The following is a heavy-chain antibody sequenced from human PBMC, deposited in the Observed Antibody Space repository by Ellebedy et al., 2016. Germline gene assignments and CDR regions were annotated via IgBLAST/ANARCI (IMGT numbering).Heavy chain of an antibody. CDR3: ARRVRGQQLVRPPYYYYYMDV. CDR1: GGSFSGYY. D-gene: IGHD6-13*01. V-gene: IGHV4-34*01. J-gene: IGHJ6*03. Sequence: SETLSLTXAVYGGSFSGYYWSWIRQPPGKGLEWIGEINHSGSTNYNPSLKSRVTISVDTSKNQFSLKLSSVTAADTAVYYCARRVRGQQLVRPPYYYYYMDVWGKGTTVTVSS. CDR2: INHSGST.